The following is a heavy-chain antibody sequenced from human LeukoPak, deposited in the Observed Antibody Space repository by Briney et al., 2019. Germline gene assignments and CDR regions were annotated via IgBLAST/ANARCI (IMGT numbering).Heavy chain of an antibody. D-gene: IGHD3-10*01. J-gene: IGHJ4*02. V-gene: IGHV3-23*01. CDR3: AKGIYGSGTYYSFAGDY. CDR2: MSGSGSST. Sequence: GGSLRLSCAASGFTFSSYAMSWVRQAPGKGLEWVSGMSGSGSSTYYADSVKGRFIISRDNSKNTLYLQMDSLRAEDTAVYYCAKGIYGSGTYYSFAGDYWGQGTLVTVSS. CDR1: GFTFSSYA.